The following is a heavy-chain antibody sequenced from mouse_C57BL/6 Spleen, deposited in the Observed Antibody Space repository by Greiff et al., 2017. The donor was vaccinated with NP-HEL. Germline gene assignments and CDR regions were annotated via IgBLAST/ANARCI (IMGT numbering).Heavy chain of an antibody. J-gene: IGHJ4*01. CDR1: GYTFTDYY. D-gene: IGHD1-1*01. CDR3: ARAGKFITTVKRAMDY. Sequence: EVQLQQSGPVLVKPGASVKMSCKASGYTFTDYYMNWVKQSHGKSLEWIGVINPYNGGTSYNQKFKGKATLTVDKSSSTAYMELNSLTSEDSAVYYCARAGKFITTVKRAMDYWGQGTSVTVSS. V-gene: IGHV1-19*01. CDR2: INPYNGGT.